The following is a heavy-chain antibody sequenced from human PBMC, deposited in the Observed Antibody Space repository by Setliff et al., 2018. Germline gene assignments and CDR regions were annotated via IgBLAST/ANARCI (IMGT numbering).Heavy chain of an antibody. CDR1: GDTFNNYA. CDR2: ISGYNGNT. V-gene: IGHV1-18*01. Sequence: ASVKVSCKTSGDTFNNYAIAWVRQAPGQGLEWLGWISGYNGNTNYAQRFQGRVTTTIDTSTNTAYMELRSLRSDDTAVYYCALEEYTSRWTKRFDPWGQGTLVTVSS. J-gene: IGHJ5*02. D-gene: IGHD6-13*01. CDR3: ALEEYTSRWTKRFDP.